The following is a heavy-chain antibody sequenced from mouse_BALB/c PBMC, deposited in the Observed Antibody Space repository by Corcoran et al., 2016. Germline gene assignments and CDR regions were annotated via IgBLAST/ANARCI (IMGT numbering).Heavy chain of an antibody. J-gene: IGHJ1*01. V-gene: IGHV14-3*02. Sequence: EVQLQQSGAELVKPGASVKLSCTASGFNIKDTYRHWVKQRPEQGLEWIGRIDPANGNTKYDQKFQGKATIPADTSSNTAYLQLSSLTSEDTAVYYCANWDWYCDVWGAGTTVTVSS. CDR1: GFNIKDTY. CDR2: IDPANGNT. D-gene: IGHD4-1*01. CDR3: ANWDWYCDV.